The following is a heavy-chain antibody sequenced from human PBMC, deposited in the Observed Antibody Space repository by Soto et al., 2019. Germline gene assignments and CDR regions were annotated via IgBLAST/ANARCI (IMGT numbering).Heavy chain of an antibody. V-gene: IGHV4-59*08. CDR3: ARGGGSPDY. J-gene: IGHJ4*02. CDR2: IYYSGST. Sequence: QVQLQESGPGLVKPSETLSLTCTVSGGSISSYYWSWIRQPPGKGLEWIGYIYYSGSTNYNPSLKXRXTXXVDTSTNQSSLKLSSVTAADTAVYYCARGGGSPDYWGQGPLVTVSS. CDR1: GGSISSYY. D-gene: IGHD1-26*01.